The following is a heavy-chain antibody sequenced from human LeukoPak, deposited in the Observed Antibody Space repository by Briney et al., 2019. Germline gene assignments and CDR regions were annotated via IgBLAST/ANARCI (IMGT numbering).Heavy chain of an antibody. CDR3: AREEWWHLDI. J-gene: IGHJ2*01. V-gene: IGHV3-7*01. D-gene: IGHD3-3*01. CDR2: INPDGSEK. CDR1: GFTFGTSY. Sequence: GGSLRLSCAASGFTFGTSYMSWVRQAPGGGLECVSKINPDGSEKFYVDSVKGRFTVSRDNAKNSLYLQMDSLGAEDTAVYYCAREEWWHLDIWGRGTLVTISS.